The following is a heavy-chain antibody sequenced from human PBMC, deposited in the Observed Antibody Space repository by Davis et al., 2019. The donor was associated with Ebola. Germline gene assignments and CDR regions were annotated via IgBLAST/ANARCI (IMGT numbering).Heavy chain of an antibody. D-gene: IGHD3-10*01. CDR3: ARGLLWFGELPTRWFDP. Sequence: MPSETLSLTCTVSGGSISSGGYYWSWIRQHPGKGLEWIGYIYYSGSTYYNPSLKSRVTISVARPKNQFSLKLSSVTAADTAVYYCARGLLWFGELPTRWFDPWGQGTLVTVSS. CDR2: IYYSGST. V-gene: IGHV4-31*03. J-gene: IGHJ5*02. CDR1: GGSISSGGYY.